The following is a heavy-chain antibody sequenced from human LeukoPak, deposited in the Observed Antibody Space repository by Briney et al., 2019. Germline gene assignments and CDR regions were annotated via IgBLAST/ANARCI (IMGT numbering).Heavy chain of an antibody. D-gene: IGHD3-22*01. V-gene: IGHV4-34*01. J-gene: IGHJ5*02. CDR1: GESFSGYY. CDR3: ATDYYDSSGASFDP. Sequence: PSETLSLTCAVYGESFSGYYWSWIRQPPGKGLEWIGEINHGGSTNYNPSLKSRVTISVDTSKNQFSLKLSSVTAADTAVYYCATDYYDSSGASFDPWGQGTLVTVSS. CDR2: INHGGST.